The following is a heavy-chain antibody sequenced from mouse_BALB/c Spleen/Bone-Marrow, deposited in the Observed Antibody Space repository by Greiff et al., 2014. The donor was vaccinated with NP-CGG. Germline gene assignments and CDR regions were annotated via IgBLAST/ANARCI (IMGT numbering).Heavy chain of an antibody. CDR1: GFNIKDTY. J-gene: IGHJ3*01. CDR3: ASYYYSSSGFAY. Sequence: VQLQQPGAELVKPGASVKLSCTASGFNIKDTYMHWVKQRPEQGLEWIGRIDPANGNTKYDPKFQGKATITADTSSNTAYLQLSSLTSEDTAVYYCASYYYSSSGFAYWGQGTLVTVSA. D-gene: IGHD1-1*01. V-gene: IGHV14-3*02. CDR2: IDPANGNT.